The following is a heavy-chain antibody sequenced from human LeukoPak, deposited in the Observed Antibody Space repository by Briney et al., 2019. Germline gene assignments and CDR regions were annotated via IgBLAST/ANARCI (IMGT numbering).Heavy chain of an antibody. J-gene: IGHJ3*02. Sequence: ASVKVSCKASGYTLTSYGISWVRQAPGQGLEWMGWISAYNGNTNYAQKLQGRVTMTTDTSTSTAYMELRSLRSDDTAVYYCARPFYGSGSYDAFDIWGQGTMVTVSS. CDR2: ISAYNGNT. D-gene: IGHD3-10*01. V-gene: IGHV1-18*01. CDR1: GYTLTSYG. CDR3: ARPFYGSGSYDAFDI.